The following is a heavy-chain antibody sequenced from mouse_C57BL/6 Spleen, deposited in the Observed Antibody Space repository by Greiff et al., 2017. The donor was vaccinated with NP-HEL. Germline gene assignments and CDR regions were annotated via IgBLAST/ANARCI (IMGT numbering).Heavy chain of an antibody. V-gene: IGHV1-80*01. J-gene: IGHJ4*01. CDR1: GYAFSSYW. Sequence: QVQLKESGAELVKPGASVKISCKASGYAFSSYWMNWVKQRPGKGLEWIGQIYPGDGDTNYNGKFKGKATLTADKSSSTAYMQLSSLTSEDSAVYCCARRGSEGYAMGYWGQGTSVTVSS. CDR2: IYPGDGDT. CDR3: ARRGSEGYAMGY.